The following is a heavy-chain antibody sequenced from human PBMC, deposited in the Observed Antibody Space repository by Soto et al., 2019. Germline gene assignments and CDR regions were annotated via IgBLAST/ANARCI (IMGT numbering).Heavy chain of an antibody. CDR2: IKQDGSEK. Sequence: GGSLRLSCAASGFTFSSYWMSWVRQAPGKGLEWVANIKQDGSEKYYVDSVKGRFTISGDNAKNSLYLQMNSLRAEDTAVYYCARERAIFGVVISPYFDYWGQGTLVTVSS. D-gene: IGHD3-3*01. CDR3: ARERAIFGVVISPYFDY. J-gene: IGHJ4*02. V-gene: IGHV3-7*01. CDR1: GFTFSSYW.